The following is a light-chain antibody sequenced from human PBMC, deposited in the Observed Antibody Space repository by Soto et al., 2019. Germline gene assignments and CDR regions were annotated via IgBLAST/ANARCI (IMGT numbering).Light chain of an antibody. Sequence: EIVLTQSPATLSLSPGERATLSCRASQSVSSSLGWYQQIPGQAPRLLIYDASNRATGIPARFSGSGSGTDFALTISSLRPEDFAVYYCQQRSNWPRTFGQGTKLETK. CDR1: QSVSSS. J-gene: IGKJ2*01. CDR2: DAS. CDR3: QQRSNWPRT. V-gene: IGKV3-11*01.